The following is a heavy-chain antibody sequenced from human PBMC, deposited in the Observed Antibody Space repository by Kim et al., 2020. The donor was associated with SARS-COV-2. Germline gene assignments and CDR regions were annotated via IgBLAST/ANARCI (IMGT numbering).Heavy chain of an antibody. CDR2: INPSGGST. J-gene: IGHJ6*02. CDR1: GYTFTSYY. CDR3: ARRSPLYSGSYYDRIYYYYGMDV. V-gene: IGHV1-46*01. D-gene: IGHD1-26*01. Sequence: ASVKVSCKASGYTFTSYYMHWVRQAPGQGLEWMGIINPSGGSTSYAQKFQGRVTMTRDTSTSTVYMELSSLRSEDTAVYYCARRSPLYSGSYYDRIYYYYGMDVWGQGTTVTVSS.